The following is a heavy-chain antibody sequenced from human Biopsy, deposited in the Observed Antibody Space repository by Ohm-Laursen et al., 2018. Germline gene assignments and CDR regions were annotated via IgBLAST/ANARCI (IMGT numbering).Heavy chain of an antibody. CDR1: GYTFTAYG. CDR2: ISTYNGNT. Sequence: ASVKVSCKASGYTFTAYGISWVRQAPGQGLEWLGWISTYNGNTNYAQKFRGRVTMTTDKPTSTAYVELRSLRSDDTAVYYCARTVDTVVVTPSDHWGQGTLVTVSS. CDR3: ARTVDTVVVTPSDH. V-gene: IGHV1-18*01. D-gene: IGHD5-18*01. J-gene: IGHJ4*02.